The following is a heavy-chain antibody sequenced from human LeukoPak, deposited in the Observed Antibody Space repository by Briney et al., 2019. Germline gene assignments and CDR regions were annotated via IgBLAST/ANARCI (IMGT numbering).Heavy chain of an antibody. V-gene: IGHV3-74*01. Sequence: PGGSLRLSCAASGFTFSSYWMHWVRHAPGKGLVWVSRINSDGSSTSYADSVKGRFTISRDNAKNTLYLQMNSLRAEDTAVYYCARAPHRGAAADFDYWGQGTLVTVSS. CDR2: INSDGSST. D-gene: IGHD6-13*01. J-gene: IGHJ4*02. CDR1: GFTFSSYW. CDR3: ARAPHRGAAADFDY.